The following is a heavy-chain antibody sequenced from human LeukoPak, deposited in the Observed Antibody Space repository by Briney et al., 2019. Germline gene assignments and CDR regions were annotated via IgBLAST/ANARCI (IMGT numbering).Heavy chain of an antibody. Sequence: ASVKVSCKTSGYTFTSYYMHWVRQAPGQGLEWMGLNNPSSGTTGYAQKFQGRVTMTRDASTSTVYKELSSLTSEDTAVYYCARDRGLLYGSSGCLDSWGQGTLVTVSS. V-gene: IGHV1-46*01. CDR1: GYTFTSYY. D-gene: IGHD6-19*01. CDR3: ARDRGLLYGSSGCLDS. J-gene: IGHJ4*02. CDR2: NNPSSGTT.